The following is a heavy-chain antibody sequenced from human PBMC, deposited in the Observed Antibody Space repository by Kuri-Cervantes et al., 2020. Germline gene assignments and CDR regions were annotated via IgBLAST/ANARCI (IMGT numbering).Heavy chain of an antibody. CDR2: ISGSGGST. CDR3: ARGVRSSYYDFWSGYYPATFLDY. CDR1: GFTFSSYG. Sequence: GESLKISCAASGFTFSSYGMHWVRQAPGKGLEWVSAISGSGGSTYYADSVKGRFTISRDNSKNTPYLQMNSLRAEDTAVYYCARGVRSSYYDFWSGYYPATFLDYWGQGTLVTVSS. J-gene: IGHJ4*02. V-gene: IGHV3-23*01. D-gene: IGHD3-3*01.